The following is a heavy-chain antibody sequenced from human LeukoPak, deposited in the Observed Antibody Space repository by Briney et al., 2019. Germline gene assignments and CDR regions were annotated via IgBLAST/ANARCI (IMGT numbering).Heavy chain of an antibody. V-gene: IGHV1-2*02. Sequence: ASVKVSCKASGCTFTGYYMHWVRQAPGQGLEWMGWINPNSGGTNYAQRFQGRVTLTRDTSISTAYMELSRLTSDDTAIYYCAREKDNWNAFDYWGQGTLVTVSS. J-gene: IGHJ4*02. CDR3: AREKDNWNAFDY. D-gene: IGHD1-1*01. CDR1: GCTFTGYY. CDR2: INPNSGGT.